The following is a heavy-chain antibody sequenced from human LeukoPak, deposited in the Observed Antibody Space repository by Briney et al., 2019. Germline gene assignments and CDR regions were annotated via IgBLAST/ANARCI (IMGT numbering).Heavy chain of an antibody. CDR3: ARHRPLYYGSGSYADY. Sequence: PGESLQISCKGSGHTFTSYWIGWVRQMPGKGLEWMGIIYPGDSDTRYSPSFQGQVTISADKSISTAYLQWSSLKASDTAMYYCARHRPLYYGSGSYADYWGQGTLVTVSS. CDR1: GHTFTSYW. CDR2: IYPGDSDT. D-gene: IGHD3-10*01. V-gene: IGHV5-51*01. J-gene: IGHJ4*02.